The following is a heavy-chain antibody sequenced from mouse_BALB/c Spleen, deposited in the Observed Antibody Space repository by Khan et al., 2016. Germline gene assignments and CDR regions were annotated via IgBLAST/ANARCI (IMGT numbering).Heavy chain of an antibody. V-gene: IGHV3-5*02. CDR3: ARDALWGSMDF. J-gene: IGHJ4*01. CDR2: IYYSGTI. CDR1: GISITTGNYR. Sequence: EVQLQESGPGLVKPSQTVSLTCTVTGISITTGNYRWSWIRQFPGHKLEWIGYIYYSGTITSNPSLTSRTTITRDTSKNQFFLEINSLTTEDTATYYCARDALWGSMDFWGQGTSVTVSS. D-gene: IGHD1-1*02.